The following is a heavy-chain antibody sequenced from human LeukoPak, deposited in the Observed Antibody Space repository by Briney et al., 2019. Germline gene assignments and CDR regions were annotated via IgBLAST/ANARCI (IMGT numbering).Heavy chain of an antibody. Sequence: PSETLSLTYTVSGGSISSYYWSWIRQPPGKGLEWIGYIYYSGSTNYNPSLKSRVTISVDTSKNQFSLKLSSVTAADTAVYYCARQNSYYYDSSGYYRDWGQGTLVTVSS. CDR2: IYYSGST. V-gene: IGHV4-59*01. CDR1: GGSISSYY. D-gene: IGHD3-22*01. CDR3: ARQNSYYYDSSGYYRD. J-gene: IGHJ4*02.